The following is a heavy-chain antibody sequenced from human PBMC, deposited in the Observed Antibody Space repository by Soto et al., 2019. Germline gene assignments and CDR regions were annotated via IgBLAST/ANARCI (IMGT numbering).Heavy chain of an antibody. D-gene: IGHD6-13*01. Sequence: QVQLVQSGAEVKKPGSSVKVSCKASGGTFSSYAISWVRQAPGQGLEWMGGIIPIFGTANYAQKFQGRVTITADESRSKADMELRRLRSEDTAVYYCARGRIGQQLAIDYWGQGTLVTVSS. J-gene: IGHJ4*02. CDR1: GGTFSSYA. CDR3: ARGRIGQQLAIDY. V-gene: IGHV1-69*01. CDR2: IIPIFGTA.